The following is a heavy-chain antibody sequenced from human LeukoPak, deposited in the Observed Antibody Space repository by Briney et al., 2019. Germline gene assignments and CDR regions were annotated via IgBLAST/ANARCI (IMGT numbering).Heavy chain of an antibody. Sequence: PGGSLRLSCAASGFTVSSNYMSWVRQAPGKGLEWVSVIYSGGSTYYADSVKGRFTISRDNAKNSLYLQMNSLRDEDTAVYYCAREVWLRLDYWGQGTLVTVSS. CDR2: IYSGGST. CDR1: GFTVSSNY. CDR3: AREVWLRLDY. V-gene: IGHV3-53*01. D-gene: IGHD5-12*01. J-gene: IGHJ4*02.